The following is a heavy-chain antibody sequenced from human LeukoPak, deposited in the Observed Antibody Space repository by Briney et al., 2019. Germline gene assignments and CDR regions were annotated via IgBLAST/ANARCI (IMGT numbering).Heavy chain of an antibody. D-gene: IGHD3-16*01. J-gene: IGHJ4*02. V-gene: IGHV3-21*01. Sequence: GGSLRLSCAASGFTFSIYWMTWVRQAPGKGLEWVSFISSSSSYIYYADSVKGRFTISRDNAKNSLYLQMNSLRAEDTAVYYCSRDHEAEYTDGGFEFWGQGTLVTVSS. CDR3: SRDHEAEYTDGGFEF. CDR2: ISSSSSYI. CDR1: GFTFSIYW.